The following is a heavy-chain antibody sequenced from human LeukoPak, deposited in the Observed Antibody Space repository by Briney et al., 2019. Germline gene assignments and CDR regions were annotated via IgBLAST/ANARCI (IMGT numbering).Heavy chain of an antibody. CDR2: ISAYNGNT. CDR1: GYTFTSYG. CDR3: ARAWTTGTKVLLGYFDY. V-gene: IGHV1-18*01. D-gene: IGHD4-11*01. J-gene: IGHJ4*02. Sequence: ASVKVSCKASGYTFTSYGITWVRQAPGQGLEWMGWISAYNGNTNYAQKLQGRVTITADKSTSTAYMELSSLRSEDTAVYYCARAWTTGTKVLLGYFDYWGQGTLVTVSS.